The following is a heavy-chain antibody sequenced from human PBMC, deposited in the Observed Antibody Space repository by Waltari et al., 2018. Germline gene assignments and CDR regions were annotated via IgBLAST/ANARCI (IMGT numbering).Heavy chain of an antibody. CDR1: GGTFSSYA. Sequence: QVQLVQSGAEVKKPGSSVKVSCKASGGTFSSYAISWVRQAPGQGLEWMGWIIPILGIANYAQKFQGRITITAAKSTGTAYMGLSSLRSEDTAVYYCARGGVAYCCGDCSNPYYYYGMDVCGQGTTVTVSS. J-gene: IGHJ6*02. D-gene: IGHD2-21*02. CDR3: ARGGVAYCCGDCSNPYYYYGMDV. V-gene: IGHV1-69*10. CDR2: IIPILGIA.